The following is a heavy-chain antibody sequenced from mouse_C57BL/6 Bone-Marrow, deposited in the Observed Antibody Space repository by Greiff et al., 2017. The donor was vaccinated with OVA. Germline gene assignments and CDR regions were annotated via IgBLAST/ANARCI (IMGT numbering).Heavy chain of an antibody. CDR3: ARWGYGSSDVGY. V-gene: IGHV1-26*01. Sequence: VQLQQSGPELVKPGASVKISCKASGYTFTDYYMNWVKQSHGKSLEWIGDLNPNNGGTSYNQKFKGKATLTVDQSSSTAYMELRSLTSEDSAVDYCARWGYGSSDVGYWGQGTTLTVSS. CDR1: GYTFTDYY. D-gene: IGHD1-1*01. J-gene: IGHJ2*01. CDR2: LNPNNGGT.